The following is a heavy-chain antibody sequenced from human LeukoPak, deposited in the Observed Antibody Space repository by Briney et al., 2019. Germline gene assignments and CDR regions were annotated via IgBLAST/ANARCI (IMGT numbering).Heavy chain of an antibody. CDR1: GGSISSYY. J-gene: IGHJ4*02. V-gene: IGHV4-59*08. D-gene: IGHD1-26*01. CDR3: ARLGAMVDY. Sequence: PSETLSLTCTVSGGSISSYYWSWIRQPPGKGLEWIGYIYYSGSTNYNPSLKSRVAISVDTSKNQFSLKLSSVTAADTAVYYCARLGAMVDYWGQGTPVTVSS. CDR2: IYYSGST.